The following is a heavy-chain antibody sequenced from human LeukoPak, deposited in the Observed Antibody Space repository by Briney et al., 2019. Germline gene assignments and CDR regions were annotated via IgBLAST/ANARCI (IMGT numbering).Heavy chain of an antibody. Sequence: ASVKVSCKASGYTFTGHFMNWVRQAPEQGLEWMGWIKPKSGATAYAQKFQGRVTMTMDTAINTAYLELSSLTSDDTAVYYCARVREWEEISGAIPDYFDYWGQGTLITVSS. D-gene: IGHD3-3*01. J-gene: IGHJ4*02. V-gene: IGHV1-2*02. CDR2: IKPKSGAT. CDR3: ARVREWEEISGAIPDYFDY. CDR1: GYTFTGHF.